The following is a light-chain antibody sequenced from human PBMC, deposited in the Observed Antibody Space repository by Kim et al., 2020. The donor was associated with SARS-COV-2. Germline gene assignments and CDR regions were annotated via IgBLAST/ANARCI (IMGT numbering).Light chain of an antibody. J-gene: IGKJ4*01. V-gene: IGKV1-27*01. CDR2: AAS. CDR1: QGISNY. CDR3: QKYNSAPLT. Sequence: ASVGDRVTITCRASQGISNYLAWYQQTPGKVPTLLIYAASTLLSGVPSRFSGSGSVTDFTLTISSLQPEDVATYYCQKYNSAPLTFGGGTKVDIK.